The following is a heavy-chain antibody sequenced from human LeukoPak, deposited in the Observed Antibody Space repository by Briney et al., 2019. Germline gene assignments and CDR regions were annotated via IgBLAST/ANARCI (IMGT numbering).Heavy chain of an antibody. CDR1: GYTFTGYY. J-gene: IGHJ4*02. D-gene: IGHD5-18*01. CDR2: INPNSGGT. Sequence: ASVKVSCKASGYTFTGYYMHWVRQAPGQGLEWMGRINPNSGGTNYAQKFQGRVTMTRDTSISTAYMELSRLRSDDTAVYYCASDLGRRDTATMSWGQGTLVTVSS. CDR3: ASDLGRRDTATMS. V-gene: IGHV1-2*06.